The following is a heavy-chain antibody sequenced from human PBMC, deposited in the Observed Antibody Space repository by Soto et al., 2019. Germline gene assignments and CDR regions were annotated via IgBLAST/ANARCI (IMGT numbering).Heavy chain of an antibody. V-gene: IGHV3-9*01. CDR1: GFTFDDYA. D-gene: IGHD3-22*01. J-gene: IGHJ4*02. CDR3: AKDDSSRAFDY. CDR2: ISWNSGSI. Sequence: GGSLRLSCAASGFTFDDYAMHWVRQAPGKGLEWVSGISWNSGSIGYADSVKGRFTISRDNAKNSLYLQMNSLRAEDTALYYCAKDDSSRAFDYWGRGTLVTVSS.